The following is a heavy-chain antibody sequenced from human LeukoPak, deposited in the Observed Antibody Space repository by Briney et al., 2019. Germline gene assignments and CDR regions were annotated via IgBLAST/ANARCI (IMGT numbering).Heavy chain of an antibody. D-gene: IGHD1-26*01. CDR1: GYTFTSYG. CDR3: ARDGSGGGSYYSNDAFDI. J-gene: IGHJ3*02. CDR2: ISAYNGNT. Sequence: GASVKVSCKASGYTFTSYGISWVRQAPGQGLEWMGWISAYNGNTNYAQKLQGRVTMTTDTSTSTAYMELRSLRSDDTAVYYCARDGSGGGSYYSNDAFDIWGQGTMVTVSS. V-gene: IGHV1-18*01.